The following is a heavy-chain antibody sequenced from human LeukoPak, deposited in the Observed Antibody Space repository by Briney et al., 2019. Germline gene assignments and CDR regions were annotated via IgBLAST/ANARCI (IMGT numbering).Heavy chain of an antibody. CDR3: ARSSVNSGPFDY. CDR1: GGTFSSYA. V-gene: IGHV1-69*04. CDR2: IIPILGIA. Sequence: SVKVSCKASGGTFSSYAISWVRQAPGQGLEWMGRIIPILGIANYAQKFQGRVTITADKSTSTAYMELSSLRSEDTAVYYCARSSVNSGPFDYWGQGTLVTVSS. D-gene: IGHD5-12*01. J-gene: IGHJ4*02.